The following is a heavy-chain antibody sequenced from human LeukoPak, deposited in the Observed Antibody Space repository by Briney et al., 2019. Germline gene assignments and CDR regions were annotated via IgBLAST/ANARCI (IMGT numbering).Heavy chain of an antibody. CDR3: AKDIADDILTGYHTPRAFDI. CDR2: ISWNSGNI. J-gene: IGHJ3*02. D-gene: IGHD3-9*01. V-gene: IGHV3-9*01. Sequence: QSGGSLRLSCAASGFTFDDYAMHWVRQAPGKGLEWVSGISWNSGNIGYADSVKGRFTISRDNAKNSLYLQMNSLRAEDTALYYCAKDIADDILTGYHTPRAFDIWGQGTMVTVSS. CDR1: GFTFDDYA.